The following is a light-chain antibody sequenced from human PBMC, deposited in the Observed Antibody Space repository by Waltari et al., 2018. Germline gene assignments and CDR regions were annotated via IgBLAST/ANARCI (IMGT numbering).Light chain of an antibody. CDR2: DVS. CDR1: SSDIGNYDY. CDR3: SSYTSSNTVI. J-gene: IGLJ2*01. Sequence: QSALTQPASVSGSPGQSITISCTGTSSDIGNYDYVSWYQQHPGRAPKLMIYDVSNRPSGVSNRFSGSKSGNTASLTISGLQAEDEAEYYCSSYTSSNTVIFGGGTKLTVL. V-gene: IGLV2-14*03.